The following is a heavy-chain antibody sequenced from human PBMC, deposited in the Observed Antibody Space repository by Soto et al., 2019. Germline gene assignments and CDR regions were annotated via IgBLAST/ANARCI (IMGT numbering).Heavy chain of an antibody. Sequence: GASVKVSCKASGYTFTSYYMHWVRQAPGQGLEWMGIINPSGGSTSYAQKFQGRVTMTRDTSTSTVYMELSSLRSEDTAVYYCARILNYYDSSGYYLGYWGQGTLVTISS. J-gene: IGHJ4*02. V-gene: IGHV1-46*01. CDR1: GYTFTSYY. CDR3: ARILNYYDSSGYYLGY. CDR2: INPSGGST. D-gene: IGHD3-22*01.